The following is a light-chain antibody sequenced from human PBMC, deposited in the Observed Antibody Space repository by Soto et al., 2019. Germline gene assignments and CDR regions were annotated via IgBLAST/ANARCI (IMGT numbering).Light chain of an antibody. CDR3: PQYFNLPPTWT. Sequence: EVVLTQSPATLSVSAGGTVTLSCRASQSVRTNVAWYQQIPGQAPRLLVYGASTRATGVPARFTGSGSGIEFSLTISSLLSEDSAFYYCPQYFNLPPTWTFGPGTKVQIK. CDR2: GAS. J-gene: IGKJ1*01. V-gene: IGKV3-15*01. CDR1: QSVRTN.